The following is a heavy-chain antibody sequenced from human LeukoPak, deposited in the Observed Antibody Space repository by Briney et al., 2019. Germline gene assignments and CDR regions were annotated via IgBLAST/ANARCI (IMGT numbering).Heavy chain of an antibody. CDR3: ARDWKGRGYSGYEVDY. V-gene: IGHV1-2*02. D-gene: IGHD5-12*01. J-gene: IGHJ4*02. CDR1: GYTFTSYD. Sequence: ASVKVSCKASGYTFTSYDINWVRQATGQGLEWMGWMNPNSGGTNYAQKFQGRVTMTRDTSISTAYMELSRLRSDDTAVYYCARDWKGRGYSGYEVDYWGQGTLVTVSS. CDR2: MNPNSGGT.